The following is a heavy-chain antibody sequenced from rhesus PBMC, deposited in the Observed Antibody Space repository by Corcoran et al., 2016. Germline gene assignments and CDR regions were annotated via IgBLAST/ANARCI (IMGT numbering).Heavy chain of an antibody. V-gene: IGHV2-95*01. CDR2: IYWKDSK. Sequence: QVTLKESGPALVKPTQTLTLTCTFSGFSISTSGTGVGWIRQPPGKALEWLASIYWKDSKYYSTSLKSRLTISKDPSKNQVVLTRTNVDPVDTATYYCARGSYSSGWYDYWGQGVLVTVSS. D-gene: IGHD6-31*01. J-gene: IGHJ4*01. CDR3: ARGSYSSGWYDY. CDR1: GFSISTSGTG.